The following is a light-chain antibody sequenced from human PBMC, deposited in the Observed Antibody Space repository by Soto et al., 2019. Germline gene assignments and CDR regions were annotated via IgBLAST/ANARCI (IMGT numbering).Light chain of an antibody. CDR2: NAS. J-gene: IGKJ1*01. CDR3: QHYHSYSEA. Sequence: DIQMTQSPSTLSGSVGDRVTITCVASQAIGGWLAWYQQKPGKAPKLLIYNASTLKSGVPSRFSGSGSGTEFTLTISSLQHDDFATYYCQHYHSYSEAFGQGTKVDIK. V-gene: IGKV1-5*03. CDR1: QAIGGW.